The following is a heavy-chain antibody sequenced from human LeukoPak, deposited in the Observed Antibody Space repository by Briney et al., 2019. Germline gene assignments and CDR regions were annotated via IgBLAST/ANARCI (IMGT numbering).Heavy chain of an antibody. J-gene: IGHJ4*02. D-gene: IGHD4-17*01. Sequence: SETLSLTCAVYGGSFSGYYWSWIRQPPGKGLEWIGEINHSGSTNYNPSLTSRVTISVDTSKNQFSLKLSSVTAADTAVYYCARGRSLDGDYYYFDYWGQGTLVTVSS. CDR2: INHSGST. V-gene: IGHV4-34*01. CDR1: GGSFSGYY. CDR3: ARGRSLDGDYYYFDY.